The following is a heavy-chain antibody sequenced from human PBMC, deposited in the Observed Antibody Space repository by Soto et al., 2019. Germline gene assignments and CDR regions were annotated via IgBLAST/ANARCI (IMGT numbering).Heavy chain of an antibody. Sequence: ASVKVSCKASGFTFTSSAVQWVRQARGQRLEWIGWIVVGSGNTNYAQKFQERVTITRDMSTSTAYMELSSLRSEDTAVYYCAADKTYYDFWSGYFHYYGMDVWGQGTTVTVSS. D-gene: IGHD3-3*01. V-gene: IGHV1-58*01. J-gene: IGHJ6*02. CDR2: IVVGSGNT. CDR3: AADKTYYDFWSGYFHYYGMDV. CDR1: GFTFTSSA.